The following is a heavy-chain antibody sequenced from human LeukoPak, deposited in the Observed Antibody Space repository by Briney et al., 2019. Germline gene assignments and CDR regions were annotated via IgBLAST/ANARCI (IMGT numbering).Heavy chain of an antibody. CDR2: IYYSGST. CDR3: ARDGGHYYYYYMDV. Sequence: SETLSLTCTVSGGSISSYYWSWIRQPPGKGLEWIGYIYYSGSTNYNPSLKSRVTISVDTSKNQFSLKLSSVTAADTAAYYCARDGGHYYYYYMDVWGKGTTVTVSS. CDR1: GGSISSYY. J-gene: IGHJ6*03. D-gene: IGHD4-23*01. V-gene: IGHV4-59*12.